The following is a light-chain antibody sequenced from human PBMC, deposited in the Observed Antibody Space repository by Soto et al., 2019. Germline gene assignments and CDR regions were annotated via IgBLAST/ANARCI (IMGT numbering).Light chain of an antibody. CDR1: SSNIGAGYD. Sequence: QSVLTQPHSVSGAPGQRVTISCTGSSSNIGAGYDVHWYQQLPGTAPKLLIYGNSNRPSGVPDRFSGSKSGTSASLAITGLQAEDEAYYYCPSYASSLSGSVFGGGTKLTVL. V-gene: IGLV1-40*01. J-gene: IGLJ3*02. CDR3: PSYASSLSGSV. CDR2: GNS.